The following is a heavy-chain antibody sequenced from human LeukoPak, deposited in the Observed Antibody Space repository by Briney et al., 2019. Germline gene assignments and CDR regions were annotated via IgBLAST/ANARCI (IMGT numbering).Heavy chain of an antibody. V-gene: IGHV3-23*01. J-gene: IGHJ4*02. CDR1: GFTFSSYG. D-gene: IGHD3-10*01. CDR2: ISGSGSRT. Sequence: GGSLRLSCAASGFTFSSYGMSWVRQAPGKGLEWVSGISGSGSRTYYADSVKGRFTISRDNSRNTLYLQMNSLRAEDTAVYYCARGVIPYIPFDYWGQGTLVTVSS. CDR3: ARGVIPYIPFDY.